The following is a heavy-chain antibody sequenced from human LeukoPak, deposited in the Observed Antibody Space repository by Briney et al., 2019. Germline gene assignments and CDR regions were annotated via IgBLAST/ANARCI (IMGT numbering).Heavy chain of an antibody. CDR2: ISGSGVGT. D-gene: IGHD2-2*01. J-gene: IGHJ6*03. V-gene: IGHV3-23*01. Sequence: LPGGSLRLSCAASGFMFSSYAMSWVRQAPGKGLEWVSSISGSGVGTYYADSVKGRFTISRDNSKNTLYLQMNSLRVEDTAVYYCAKATYCSSSSCKPGLYYYYYMDVWGKGTTVTVSS. CDR3: AKATYCSSSSCKPGLYYYYYMDV. CDR1: GFMFSSYA.